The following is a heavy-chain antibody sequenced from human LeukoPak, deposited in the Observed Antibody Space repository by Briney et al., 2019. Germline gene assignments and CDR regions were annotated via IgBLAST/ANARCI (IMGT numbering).Heavy chain of an antibody. CDR3: ASQRMEITMIVVVPV. CDR1: GGSISSSSYY. CDR2: IYYSGST. D-gene: IGHD3-22*01. J-gene: IGHJ3*01. V-gene: IGHV4-39*07. Sequence: PSETLSLTCTVSGGSISSSSYYWGWIRQPPGKGLEWIGSIYYSGSTYFNPSLKSRVTISVDTSKNQFSLKLSSVTAADTAVYYCASQRMEITMIVVVPVWGQGTMVTVSS.